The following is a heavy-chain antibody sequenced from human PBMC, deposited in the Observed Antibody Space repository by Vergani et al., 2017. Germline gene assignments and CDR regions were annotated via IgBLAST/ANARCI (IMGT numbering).Heavy chain of an antibody. V-gene: IGHV3-21*01. CDR2: ISSSSSYI. CDR3: ARDRAAAGTLMDAFDI. D-gene: IGHD6-13*01. CDR1: GFTFSSYS. Sequence: EVQLVESGGGLVQPGGSLRLSCAASGFTFSSYSMNWVRQAPGKGLEWVSSISSSSSYIYYADSVKGRFTISRDNAKNSLYLQMNSLRAEDTAVYYCARDRAAAGTLMDAFDIWGQGTMVTVSS. J-gene: IGHJ3*02.